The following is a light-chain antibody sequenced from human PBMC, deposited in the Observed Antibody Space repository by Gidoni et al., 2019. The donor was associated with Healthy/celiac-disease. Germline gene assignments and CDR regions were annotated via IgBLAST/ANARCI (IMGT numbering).Light chain of an antibody. J-gene: IGKJ2*01. Sequence: DIVITQSPATLSVSPGERATLSCRGSQSVNSNLSWYQQKTGQGPRPLIYDASTRATGIPARFSGSGSGTEVTLTISSLQSEDFAVYYCQQYNNCHRYTFGQGTKLEIK. CDR3: QQYNNCHRYT. CDR2: DAS. CDR1: QSVNSN. V-gene: IGKV3-15*01.